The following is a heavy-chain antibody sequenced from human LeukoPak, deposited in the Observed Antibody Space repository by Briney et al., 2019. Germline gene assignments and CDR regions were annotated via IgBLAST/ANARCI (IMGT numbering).Heavy chain of an antibody. V-gene: IGHV4-34*01. CDR1: GGSFSGYY. J-gene: IGHJ3*02. CDR2: INHSGST. CDR3: ARTYDLWSGYLRHDAFDI. Sequence: SETLSLTCAVYGGSFSGYYWSWIRQPPGKGLEWIGEINHSGSTNYNPSLKSRVTISVDTSKNQFSLKLSSVTAADTAVYYCARTYDLWSGYLRHDAFDIWGQGTVVTVSS. D-gene: IGHD3-3*01.